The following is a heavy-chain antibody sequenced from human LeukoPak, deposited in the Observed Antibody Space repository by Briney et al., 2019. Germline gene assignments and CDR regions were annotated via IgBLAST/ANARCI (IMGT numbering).Heavy chain of an antibody. Sequence: GGSLTLSCAASRFTFSSNWMHWVRQAPGEGLVLVSCINSYGSSTKYADSVKGRFTVSRDNAKNTLYLQMSSLRVEDTAVYYCARAFGSLGLDPWGQGTLVTVSS. CDR1: RFTFSSNW. V-gene: IGHV3-74*03. D-gene: IGHD2-15*01. J-gene: IGHJ5*02. CDR2: INSYGSST. CDR3: ARAFGSLGLDP.